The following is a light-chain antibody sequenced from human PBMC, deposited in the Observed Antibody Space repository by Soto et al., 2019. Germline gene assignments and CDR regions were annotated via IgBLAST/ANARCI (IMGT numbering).Light chain of an antibody. J-gene: IGKJ3*01. CDR2: DAS. V-gene: IGKV3-11*01. CDR1: QSVSSY. CDR3: QQRSNWPRVP. Sequence: EIVLTQSPATLSLSPGERATLSCRASQSVSSYLAWYQQKPGQPPRLLIYDASNRATGIPARFSGSGSGTAFTLTISSLETEDFAVYYGQQRSNWPRVPFGPGTRVD.